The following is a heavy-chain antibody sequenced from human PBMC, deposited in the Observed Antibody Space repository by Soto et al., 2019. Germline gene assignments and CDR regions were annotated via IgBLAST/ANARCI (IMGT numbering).Heavy chain of an antibody. CDR2: ISGSGGST. J-gene: IGHJ4*02. CDR1: GFTFSSYA. Sequence: EVQLLESGGGLVQPGGSLRLSCAASGFTFSSYAMSWVRQAPGKGLEWVSAISGSGGSTYYADSVKGRFTISRDNSKKTLYLQMNSLRAEETAVYYCAKGSWQSPSPFDYWGQGTLVTVSS. CDR3: AKGSWQSPSPFDY. V-gene: IGHV3-23*01.